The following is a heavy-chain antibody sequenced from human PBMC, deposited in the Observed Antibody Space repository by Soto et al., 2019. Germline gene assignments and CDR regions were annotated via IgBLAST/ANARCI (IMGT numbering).Heavy chain of an antibody. CDR1: GGSFSGYY. CDR3: ARGLTNRGYCSGGSCRHYYYYYGMDV. D-gene: IGHD2-15*01. Sequence: SETLSLTCAVYGGSFSGYYWSWIRQPPGKGLEWIGEINHSGSTNYNPSLKSRVTISVDTSKNQFSLKLSSVTAADTAVYYCARGLTNRGYCSGGSCRHYYYYYGMDVWGQGTTVTVSS. CDR2: INHSGST. V-gene: IGHV4-34*01. J-gene: IGHJ6*02.